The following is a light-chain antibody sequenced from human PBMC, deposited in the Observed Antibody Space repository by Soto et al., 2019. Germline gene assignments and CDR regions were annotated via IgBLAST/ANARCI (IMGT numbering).Light chain of an antibody. Sequence: QSVLTQPASVSGSPGQSITISCTGTNSDVGSYNLVSWYQQHPGKAPKLMIYEVSKRPSGFSNRFSGSKSGNTASLTISGLQAEDEADYYCCSYAGSSSLFGTGTKVTVL. J-gene: IGLJ1*01. CDR3: CSYAGSSSL. CDR1: NSDVGSYNL. V-gene: IGLV2-23*02. CDR2: EVS.